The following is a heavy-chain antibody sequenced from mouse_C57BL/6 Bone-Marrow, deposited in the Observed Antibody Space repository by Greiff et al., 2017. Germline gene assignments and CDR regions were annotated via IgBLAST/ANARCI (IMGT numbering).Heavy chain of an antibody. Sequence: QVQLQQSGAELARPGASVQLSCKASGYTFPSYGISWVKQRTGQGLEWIGEIYPRSGKTYYNEKFKGKATLTADKSSSTAYMELRSLTSEYSAVYFCARGLRYYFHNWGHGTTLTVSS. J-gene: IGHJ2*01. CDR1: GYTFPSYG. CDR2: IYPRSGKT. CDR3: ARGLRYYFHN. V-gene: IGHV1-81*01. D-gene: IGHD1-1*01.